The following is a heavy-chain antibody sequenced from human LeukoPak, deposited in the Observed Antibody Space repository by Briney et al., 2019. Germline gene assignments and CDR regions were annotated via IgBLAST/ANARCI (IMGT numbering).Heavy chain of an antibody. CDR2: ISRDGSST. CDR3: ARDGGSGILD. Sequence: GGSLRLSCAASGFTFSSYWMHWVRQTPGKGLVWVSRISRDGSSTKSADSVKGRFTISRDNAKNSLSLLMNSLRAEDTAVYYCARDGGSGILDWGQGTLVTVSS. J-gene: IGHJ4*02. V-gene: IGHV3-74*03. D-gene: IGHD3-10*01. CDR1: GFTFSSYW.